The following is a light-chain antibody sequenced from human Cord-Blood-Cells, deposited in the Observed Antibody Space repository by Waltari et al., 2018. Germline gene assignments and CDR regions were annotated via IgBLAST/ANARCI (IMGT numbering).Light chain of an antibody. Sequence: IQMTQSPSSLSASVGDRVTITCRASQSISSYLNWYQQKPVKAPKLLIYAAPSLQSGVPSRFSCSGSGTDFTLTISSLQPEDFATYYCQQSYSTPYSFGQGTKLEIK. CDR1: QSISSY. CDR2: AAP. V-gene: IGKV1-39*01. CDR3: QQSYSTPYS. J-gene: IGKJ2*03.